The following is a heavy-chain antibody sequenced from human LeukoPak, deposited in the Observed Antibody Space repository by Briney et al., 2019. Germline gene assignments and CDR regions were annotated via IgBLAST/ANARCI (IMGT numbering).Heavy chain of an antibody. CDR3: AKVPPSITAAGNWLDP. V-gene: IGHV1-2*06. CDR1: GYTFTAYY. D-gene: IGHD6-13*01. Sequence: ASVKVSCKASGYTFTAYYIHWVRQAPGQGLEWMGRINPNTGGTNYAQKFQGRVTMTRDTYITTAYMELSRLTSDDTAIYYCAKVPPSITAAGNWLDPWGQGALVTVSS. J-gene: IGHJ5*02. CDR2: INPNTGGT.